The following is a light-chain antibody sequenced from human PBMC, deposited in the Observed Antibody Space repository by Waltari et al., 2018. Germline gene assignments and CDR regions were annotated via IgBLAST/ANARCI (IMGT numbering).Light chain of an antibody. CDR1: QCVLYSSNNKNY. CDR2: WAS. V-gene: IGKV4-1*01. Sequence: DIVMTQSPDSLAVSLGERATINCKSSQCVLYSSNNKNYLAWYQQKAGQPPKLLIYWASTRESGVPDRFSGSGSGTDFTLTISSLQAEDVAVYHCQQYYSISPTFGQGTKVEIK. CDR3: QQYYSISPT. J-gene: IGKJ1*01.